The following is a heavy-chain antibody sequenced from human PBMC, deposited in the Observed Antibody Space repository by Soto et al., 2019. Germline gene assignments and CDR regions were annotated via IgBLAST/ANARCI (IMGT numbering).Heavy chain of an antibody. Sequence: QVQLVQSGAEAKKPGSSVKVSCKTSGGTFSSYAISWVRQAPGQGLEWMGGIVPLFRTTNYAPKFQRTVTITADTTTYTVYMELSGIRSGDTTVYYRAIGGYSSTWANLLDRSSLDVSGQGTTVT. D-gene: IGHD6-13*01. CDR1: GGTFSSYA. J-gene: IGHJ6*02. V-gene: IGHV1-69*06. CDR3: AIGGYSSTWANLLDRSSLDV. CDR2: IVPLFRTT.